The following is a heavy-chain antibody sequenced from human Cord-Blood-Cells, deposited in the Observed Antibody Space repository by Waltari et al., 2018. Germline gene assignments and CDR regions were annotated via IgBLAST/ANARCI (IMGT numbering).Heavy chain of an antibody. J-gene: IGHJ3*02. CDR1: GFTFSGSA. CDR2: IGSKANRYAT. CDR3: TRLVEYDAFDI. V-gene: IGHV3-73*02. Sequence: EVQLVESGGGLVQPGGSLKLSCAASGFTFSGSAMHWVRQASGKGLEWVGRIGSKANRYATAYAASVKGRCTISRDDSKNTAYLQMNSLKTEDTAVYYCTRLVEYDAFDIWGQGTMVTVSS. D-gene: IGHD3-16*02.